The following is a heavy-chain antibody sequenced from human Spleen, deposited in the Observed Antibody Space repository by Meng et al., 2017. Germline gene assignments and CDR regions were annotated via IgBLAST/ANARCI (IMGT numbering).Heavy chain of an antibody. Sequence: GESLKISCVASGFTFSSYWMSWVRQAPGKGLEWVANIKQDGSEKYYVDSVKGRFTISRDNAKNSLYLQMNSLRAEDTAVYYCARDQQRITMIVVVMGAFDIWGQGTMVTVSS. CDR1: GFTFSSYW. J-gene: IGHJ3*02. V-gene: IGHV3-7*01. D-gene: IGHD3-22*01. CDR2: IKQDGSEK. CDR3: ARDQQRITMIVVVMGAFDI.